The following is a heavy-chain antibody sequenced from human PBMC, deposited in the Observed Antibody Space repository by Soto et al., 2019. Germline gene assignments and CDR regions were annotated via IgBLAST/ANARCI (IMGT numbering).Heavy chain of an antibody. J-gene: IGHJ4*02. CDR1: GFTFSSYE. V-gene: IGHV3-48*03. Sequence: PGGSLRLSCAASGFTFSSYEMNWVRQAPGKGLEWVSYISSSGSTIYYADSVKGRFTISRDNAKNSLYLQMNSLRAEDTAVYYCARTGYSAARATTVATDYWGQGTLVTVSS. D-gene: IGHD6-6*01. CDR3: ARTGYSAARATTVATDY. CDR2: ISSSGSTI.